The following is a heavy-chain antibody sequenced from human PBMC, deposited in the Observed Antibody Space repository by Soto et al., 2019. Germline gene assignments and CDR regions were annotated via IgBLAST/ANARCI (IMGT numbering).Heavy chain of an antibody. Sequence: PGGSLRLSCAASGFTFDDYTMHWVRQAPGKGLEWVSLISWVGGSTYYADSVKGRFTISRDNSKNTLYLQMNSLRAEDTALYYCAKTDYGDSHFDYWGQGTLVTVSS. J-gene: IGHJ4*02. CDR3: AKTDYGDSHFDY. V-gene: IGHV3-43*01. CDR1: GFTFDDYT. CDR2: ISWVGGST. D-gene: IGHD4-17*01.